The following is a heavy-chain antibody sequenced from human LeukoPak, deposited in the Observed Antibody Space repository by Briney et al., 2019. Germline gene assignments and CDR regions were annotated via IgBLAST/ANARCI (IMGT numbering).Heavy chain of an antibody. CDR1: RFTFGTYS. D-gene: IGHD6-19*01. CDR3: ARDRPYSSGWTVYYMDV. J-gene: IGHJ6*03. Sequence: GGSLRLSCAASRFTFGTYSMNWVRQPPGKWMEWVSSISISSTYIYYADSVKGRFTISRDNAKNSLYLQMNSLRAEDTAVYYCARDRPYSSGWTVYYMDVWGKGTTVTVSS. V-gene: IGHV3-21*01. CDR2: ISISSTYI.